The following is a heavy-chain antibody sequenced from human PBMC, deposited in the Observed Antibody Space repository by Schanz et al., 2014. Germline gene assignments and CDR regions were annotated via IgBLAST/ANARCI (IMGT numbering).Heavy chain of an antibody. J-gene: IGHJ4*02. CDR1: GFTFSKYG. V-gene: IGHV3-33*01. D-gene: IGHD5-12*01. CDR2: IWYDGSNK. Sequence: QVQLVESGGGVVQPGRSLRLSCAASGFTFSKYGMHWVRQAPGKGLEWVAVIWYDGSNKDYADSVKGRFTISRDNSKNMLYLQMNSLRGEDTAVYYCARDRPSGYALDFWGQGTLVIVSS. CDR3: ARDRPSGYALDF.